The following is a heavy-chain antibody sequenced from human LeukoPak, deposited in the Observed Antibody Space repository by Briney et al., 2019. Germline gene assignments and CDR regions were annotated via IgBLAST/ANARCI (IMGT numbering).Heavy chain of an antibody. D-gene: IGHD1-26*01. J-gene: IGHJ4*02. V-gene: IGHV3-23*01. CDR3: ARALMGATGMDY. CDR2: ISGSGGST. Sequence: GGSLRLSCAASGFTFSSYGMSWVRQAPGKGLEWVSAISGSGGSTYYADSVKGRSTISRDNSKNTLYLQMNSLRAEDTAVYYCARALMGATGMDYWGQGTLVTVSS. CDR1: GFTFSSYG.